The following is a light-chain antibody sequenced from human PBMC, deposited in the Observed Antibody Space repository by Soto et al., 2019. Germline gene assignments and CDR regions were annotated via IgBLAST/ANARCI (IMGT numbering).Light chain of an antibody. Sequence: ESVLTQSTDTLSLAPGERATLSCRASQSVSSSYLAWYQQKPGQAPRLLIYGASSRATGIPDRFSGSGSGTDFTLTISRLEPEDFAVYYRQQYGSSRGTFCQVTNVDIK. V-gene: IGKV3-20*01. CDR3: QQYGSSRGT. J-gene: IGKJ1*01. CDR1: QSVSSSY. CDR2: GAS.